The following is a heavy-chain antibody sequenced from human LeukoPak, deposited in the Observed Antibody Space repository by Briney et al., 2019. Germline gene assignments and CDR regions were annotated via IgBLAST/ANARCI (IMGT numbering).Heavy chain of an antibody. Sequence: SETLSLTCTVSGGSISSYYWSWIRQPAGKGLEWIGRIYTSGSTNYNPSLKSRVTMSVDTSKNQFSLKLSSVTAADTAVYYCARAPPRVGVTSYFDYWGQGTLVTVSS. J-gene: IGHJ4*02. D-gene: IGHD1-26*01. CDR3: ARAPPRVGVTSYFDY. V-gene: IGHV4-4*07. CDR2: IYTSGST. CDR1: GGSISSYY.